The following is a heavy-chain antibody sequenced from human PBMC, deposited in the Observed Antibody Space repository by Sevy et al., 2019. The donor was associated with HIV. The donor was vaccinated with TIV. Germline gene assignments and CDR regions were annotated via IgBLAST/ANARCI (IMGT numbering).Heavy chain of an antibody. J-gene: IGHJ4*02. V-gene: IGHV3-7*01. D-gene: IGHD3-16*02. Sequence: GGSLRLSCAASGFTFSSNWMTWVRQAPGKGLEWVATVKQDMSEKYYADSVKGRFTISRDNAKNSLFLQMNSLRAEDMTVYYCAGAEQVKRLVVVGGLYFDLWGQGTLVTVSS. CDR3: AGAEQVKRLVVVGGLYFDL. CDR1: GFTFSSNW. CDR2: VKQDMSEK.